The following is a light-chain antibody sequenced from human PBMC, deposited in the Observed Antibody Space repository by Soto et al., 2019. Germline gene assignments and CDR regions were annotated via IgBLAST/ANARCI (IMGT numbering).Light chain of an antibody. CDR2: KAS. J-gene: IGKJ1*01. Sequence: DIQMTQSPSSVSASXGDRVTIXCRASQGISNWLAWYQQKPGKAPKLLIYKASSLESGVPSRFSGSGSGTEFTLTISSLQPDDFATYYCQQYNSYWTFGQGTKVDIK. CDR3: QQYNSYWT. V-gene: IGKV1-5*03. CDR1: QGISNW.